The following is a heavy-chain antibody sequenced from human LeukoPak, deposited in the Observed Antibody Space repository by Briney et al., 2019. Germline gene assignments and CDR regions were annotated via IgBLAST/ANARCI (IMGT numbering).Heavy chain of an antibody. CDR2: ISYDGSNK. CDR1: GFTVSSNY. CDR3: AKTLIYGSGSYYGPPSYYYYGMDV. V-gene: IGHV3-30*18. D-gene: IGHD3-10*01. Sequence: GGSLRLSCAASGFTVSSNYMSWVRQAPGKGLEWVAVISYDGSNKYYADSVKGRFTISRDNSKNTLYLQMNSLRAEDTAVYYCAKTLIYGSGSYYGPPSYYYYGMDVWGQGTTVTVSS. J-gene: IGHJ6*02.